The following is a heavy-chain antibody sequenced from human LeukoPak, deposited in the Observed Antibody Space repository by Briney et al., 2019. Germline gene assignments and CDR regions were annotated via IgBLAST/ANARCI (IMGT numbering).Heavy chain of an antibody. Sequence: SETLSLTCTVSGGSISSGGYYWSWIRQPPGKGLEWIGEINHSGSTNYNPSLKSRVTISVDTSKNQFSLKLSSVTAADTAVYYCARVRANYYGSGTPYNWFDPWGQGTLVTVSS. CDR1: GGSISSGGYY. V-gene: IGHV4-39*07. J-gene: IGHJ5*02. D-gene: IGHD3-10*01. CDR2: INHSGST. CDR3: ARVRANYYGSGTPYNWFDP.